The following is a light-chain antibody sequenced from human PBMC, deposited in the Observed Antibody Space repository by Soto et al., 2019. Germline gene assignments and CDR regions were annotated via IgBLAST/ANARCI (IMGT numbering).Light chain of an antibody. Sequence: DIQMTQSPSSLSASVGDRVTLTCRASQSISSYLNWYQQEPGKAPKPLIYAASTLQRGVPSKYTGSGSGTDFTLTISSLQPEDFATYYCQQTYSTPRTFGQGTKVEIK. CDR1: QSISSY. V-gene: IGKV1-39*01. J-gene: IGKJ1*01. CDR3: QQTYSTPRT. CDR2: AAS.